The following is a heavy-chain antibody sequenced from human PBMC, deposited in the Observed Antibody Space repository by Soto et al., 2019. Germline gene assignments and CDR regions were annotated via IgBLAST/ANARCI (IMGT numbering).Heavy chain of an antibody. CDR3: ARDDYGSAGMDV. D-gene: IGHD3-10*01. CDR1: GDSFSSYY. CDR2: IYPSGTT. Sequence: QVQLQESGPGLVKPSETLSLTCTVSGDSFSSYYWSWIRQPAGKGLEWIGRIYPSGTTNYNPSLKSRLTISRDRSKDQFSPSLRSVTAADTAVYFCARDDYGSAGMDVWGQWTTVTVSS. V-gene: IGHV4-4*07. J-gene: IGHJ6*02.